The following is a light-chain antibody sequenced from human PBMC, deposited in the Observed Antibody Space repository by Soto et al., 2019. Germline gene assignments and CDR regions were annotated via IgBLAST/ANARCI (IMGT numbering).Light chain of an antibody. CDR1: SSDVGGYNF. V-gene: IGLV2-14*01. CDR3: CSYTSSTSYV. J-gene: IGLJ1*01. CDR2: DVS. Sequence: QSVLTQPASVSRSPGQSITTSCTGTSSDVGGYNFVSWYQQHPGKAPKLMIYDVSIRPSGVSNRFSGSKSGTTASLTISGLQAEDEADYYCCSYTSSTSYVFGTGTKVTVL.